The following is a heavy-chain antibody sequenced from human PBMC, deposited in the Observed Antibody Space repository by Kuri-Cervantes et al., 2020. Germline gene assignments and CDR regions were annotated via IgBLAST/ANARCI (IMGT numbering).Heavy chain of an antibody. CDR2: IYYSGST. J-gene: IGHJ5*02. CDR3: ARNGVQWQRTWFDP. Sequence: GSLRLSCTVSGGSVSSGSHYWSWIRQPPGKGLEWIGYIYYSGSTNYNPSLKSRVTISVDTSKNQFSLKLRSVTAADTAVYYCARNGVQWQRTWFDPWGQGTLVTVSS. D-gene: IGHD1-26*01. V-gene: IGHV4-61*01. CDR1: GGSVSSGSHY.